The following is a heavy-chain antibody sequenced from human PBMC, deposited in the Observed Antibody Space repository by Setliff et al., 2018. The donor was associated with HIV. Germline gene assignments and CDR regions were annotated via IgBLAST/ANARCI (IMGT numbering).Heavy chain of an antibody. CDR2: IYYSGST. Sequence: PSETLSLTCTVSGGSISSYYWSWIRQPPGKGLEWIGYIYYSGSTNYNPSLKCRVTISVDTSKNQFSLKLSSVTAADTAVYYCARNIVLGPIDYWGQGTLVTVS. CDR1: GGSISSYY. CDR3: ARNIVLGPIDY. D-gene: IGHD2-8*01. J-gene: IGHJ4*02. V-gene: IGHV4-59*12.